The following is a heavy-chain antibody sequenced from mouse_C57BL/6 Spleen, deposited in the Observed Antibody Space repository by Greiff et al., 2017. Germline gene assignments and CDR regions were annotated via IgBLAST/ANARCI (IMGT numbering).Heavy chain of an antibody. D-gene: IGHD1-1*01. CDR2: IYPGSGST. Sequence: VQLQQPGAELVKPGASVKMSCKASGYTFTSYWITWVKQRPGQGLEWIGDIYPGSGSTNYNEKFKSKATLTVATSSNTASMQLSSLTSEDSAVXYCAIEGITVVATYYFDLGGEGTTRTVAS. J-gene: IGHJ2*01. CDR3: AIEGITVVATYYFDL. CDR1: GYTFTSYW. V-gene: IGHV1-55*01.